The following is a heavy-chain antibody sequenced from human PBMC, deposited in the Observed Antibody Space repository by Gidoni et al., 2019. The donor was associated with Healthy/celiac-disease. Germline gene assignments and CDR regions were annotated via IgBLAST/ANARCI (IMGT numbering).Heavy chain of an antibody. Sequence: EVQLVESGGGLVQPGGSLRLSCAASGFTFSSYWMHWVRQAPGKGLVWVSRINSDGSSTSYADSVKGRFTISRDNAKNTLYLQMNSLRAEDTAVYYCARAGLVWVPNDWWGQGTLVTVSS. V-gene: IGHV3-74*01. CDR2: INSDGSST. J-gene: IGHJ4*02. CDR1: GFTFSSYW. D-gene: IGHD3-10*01. CDR3: ARAGLVWVPNDW.